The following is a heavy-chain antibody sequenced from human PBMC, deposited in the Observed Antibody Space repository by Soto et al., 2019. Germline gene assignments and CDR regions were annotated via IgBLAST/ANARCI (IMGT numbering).Heavy chain of an antibody. J-gene: IGHJ4*02. CDR1: GYTFSSYG. V-gene: IGHV1-18*01. CDR2: ISAYSGNT. CDR3: ARDFYQSSGYCDY. Sequence: QVQLVQSGAEVKKPGASVKVSCKAYGYTFSSYGLSWVRQAPGQGLEWMGWISAYSGNTVYTQRFKGRLTIATDTSTGTAYMELSSLRSDDTAVYYCARDFYQSSGYCDYWGQGTLVTVSS. D-gene: IGHD3-22*01.